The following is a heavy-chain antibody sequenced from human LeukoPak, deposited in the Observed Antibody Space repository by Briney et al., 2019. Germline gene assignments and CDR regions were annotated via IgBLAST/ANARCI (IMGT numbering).Heavy chain of an antibody. V-gene: IGHV3-15*01. CDR1: GFTFSDAW. Sequence: PGGSLRLSCAASGFTFSDAWMTWVRQAPGKGLECVGFIQSNTDGGTTDSAAPVKGRFTVSRDDSKNTLYLQMNSLKTEDTAVYFCTTWSSQFDYWGQGTLVTVSS. CDR2: IQSNTDGGTT. J-gene: IGHJ4*02. D-gene: IGHD6-6*01. CDR3: TTWSSQFDY.